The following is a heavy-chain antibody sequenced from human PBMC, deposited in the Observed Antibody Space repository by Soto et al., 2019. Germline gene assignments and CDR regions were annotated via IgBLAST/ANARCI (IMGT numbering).Heavy chain of an antibody. V-gene: IGHV4-61*01. CDR2: VYYSGAT. D-gene: IGHD4-17*01. J-gene: IGHJ4*02. CDR3: ARTTAVPNTLRSRYFFDY. Sequence: SETLSLTCSVSGGSVSNKTYYWSWIRHPPGKRLEWIGYVYYSGATNYNPSLKSRVTISVDLSKNQFSLRLSSVTTADTALYYCARTTAVPNTLRSRYFFDYWGQGTLVTVSS. CDR1: GGSVSNKTYY.